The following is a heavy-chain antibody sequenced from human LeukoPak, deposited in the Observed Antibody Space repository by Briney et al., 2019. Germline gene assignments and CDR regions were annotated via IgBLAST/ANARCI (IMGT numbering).Heavy chain of an antibody. J-gene: IGHJ5*02. CDR2: INPSGGST. V-gene: IGHV1-46*01. Sequence: ASVKVSCKASGYTFTSYYMHWVRQAPGQGLEWMGIINPSGGSTSYAQKFQGRVTMTRDMSTSTVYMELSSLRAEDTAVYYCARAVYCGGDCYSQFDPWGQGTLVTVSS. CDR3: ARAVYCGGDCYSQFDP. D-gene: IGHD2-21*02. CDR1: GYTFTSYY.